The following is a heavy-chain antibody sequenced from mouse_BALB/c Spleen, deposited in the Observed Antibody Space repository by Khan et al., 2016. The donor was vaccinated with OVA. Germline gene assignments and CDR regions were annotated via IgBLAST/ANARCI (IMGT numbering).Heavy chain of an antibody. J-gene: IGHJ2*01. CDR2: ISYSGGT. Sequence: EVQLQESGPGLVKPSQSLSLTCTVTGYSITSGYAWNWIRQFPGNKLEWMGYISYSGGTSYNPSFKSRISITRDNSKNQFFLQLNSVTTEDTATYYCARGNYYGYYFDYWGQGTPLTVSS. CDR3: ARGNYYGYYFDY. CDR1: GYSITSGYA. D-gene: IGHD1-1*01. V-gene: IGHV3-2*02.